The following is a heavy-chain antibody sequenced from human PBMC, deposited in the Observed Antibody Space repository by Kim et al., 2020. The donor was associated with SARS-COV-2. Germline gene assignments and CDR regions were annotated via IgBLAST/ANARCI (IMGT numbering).Heavy chain of an antibody. CDR1: GGTFSSYA. CDR3: AREVGAAAPFLSRKNGMDV. D-gene: IGHD6-13*01. Sequence: SVKVSCKASGGTFSSYAISWVRQAPGQGLEWMGGIIPIFGTANYAQKFQGRVTITVDESTSTAYMELSSLRSEDTAVYYCAREVGAAAPFLSRKNGMDVWGQGTTVTVSS. CDR2: IIPIFGTA. V-gene: IGHV1-69*13. J-gene: IGHJ6*02.